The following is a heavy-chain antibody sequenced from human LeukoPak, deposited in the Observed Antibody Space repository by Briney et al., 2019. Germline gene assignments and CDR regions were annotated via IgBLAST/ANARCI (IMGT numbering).Heavy chain of an antibody. Sequence: GGSLRLSCAASGFTFSSYSMNWVRQAPGKGLEWVSSISSSSSYIYYADSAKGRFTISRDNAKNSLYLQMNSLRAEDTAVYYCARERSPSVVYYYMDVWGKGTTVTVSS. CDR2: ISSSSSYI. D-gene: IGHD2-21*01. CDR3: ARERSPSVVYYYMDV. CDR1: GFTFSSYS. J-gene: IGHJ6*03. V-gene: IGHV3-21*01.